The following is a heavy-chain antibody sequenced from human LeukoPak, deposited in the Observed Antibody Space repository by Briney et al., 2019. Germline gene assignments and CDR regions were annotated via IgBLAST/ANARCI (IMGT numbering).Heavy chain of an antibody. J-gene: IGHJ4*02. Sequence: PGGSLRLSCAASGFIFDHYAMHWVRQAPGKGLEWVSSISWNSGSIAYADSVKGRFTISRDNAQNSLYLQMNSLRADDTALYYCAKDNWGLDKRFLDYWGQGTLVTVSS. D-gene: IGHD2-21*01. V-gene: IGHV3-9*01. CDR2: ISWNSGSI. CDR1: GFIFDHYA. CDR3: AKDNWGLDKRFLDY.